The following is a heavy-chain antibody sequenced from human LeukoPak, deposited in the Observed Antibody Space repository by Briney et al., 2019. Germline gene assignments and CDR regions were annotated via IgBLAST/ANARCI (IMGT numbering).Heavy chain of an antibody. CDR2: VICDGSNK. CDR3: AKDGRGWVGEVLLEN. Sequence: GGSLRLSCAASGFTFSTYGMHWVRQAPGKGLEWVSFVICDGSNKYYTESVKGRFTITRDNYKTTLYLQMNSLRSEDTAMYYCAKDGRGWVGEVLLENWGPGTLVTASS. J-gene: IGHJ4*02. V-gene: IGHV3-30*02. D-gene: IGHD3-10*01. CDR1: GFTFSTYG.